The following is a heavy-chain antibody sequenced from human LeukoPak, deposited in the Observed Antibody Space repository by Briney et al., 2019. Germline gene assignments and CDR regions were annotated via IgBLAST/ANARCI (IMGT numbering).Heavy chain of an antibody. CDR1: GYTLTELS. CDR3: ARGGDGYNGHDAFDI. Sequence: GASVKVSCKVSGYTLTELSMHWVRQAPGKGLEWMGGFDPEDGETIYAQKFQGRVTMTEDTSTDTAYMELSRLRSDDTAVYYCARGGDGYNGHDAFDIWGQGTMVTVSS. D-gene: IGHD5-24*01. V-gene: IGHV1-24*01. J-gene: IGHJ3*02. CDR2: FDPEDGET.